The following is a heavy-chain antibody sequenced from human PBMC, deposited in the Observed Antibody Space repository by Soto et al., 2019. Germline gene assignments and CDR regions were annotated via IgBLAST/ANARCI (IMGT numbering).Heavy chain of an antibody. V-gene: IGHV1-8*01. CDR3: ARSPSWETTVTPYYFDY. Sequence: QVQLVQSGAEVKKPGASVKVSCKASRYPFISYDINWVRKAPGQGLEWMGWMNPKRANTGYAQNFQGRVTMTRNTSISTAYMELSSLRSEDTAVYYCARSPSWETTVTPYYFDYWGQGTLVTVSS. J-gene: IGHJ4*02. CDR1: RYPFISYD. D-gene: IGHD4-4*01. CDR2: MNPKRANT.